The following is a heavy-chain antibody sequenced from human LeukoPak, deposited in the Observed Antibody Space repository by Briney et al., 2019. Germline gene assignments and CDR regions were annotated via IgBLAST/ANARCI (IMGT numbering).Heavy chain of an antibody. J-gene: IGHJ4*02. V-gene: IGHV4-39*07. CDR2: IYYSGST. D-gene: IGHD3-10*01. CDR3: ARVWFGERPRITFDY. Sequence: SETLSLTCTVSGGSISSSSYYWGWIRQPPGKGLEWIGSIYYSGSTYYNPSLKSRVTISVDTSKNQFSLKLSSVTAADTAVYYCARVWFGERPRITFDYWGQGTLVTVSS. CDR1: GGSISSSSYY.